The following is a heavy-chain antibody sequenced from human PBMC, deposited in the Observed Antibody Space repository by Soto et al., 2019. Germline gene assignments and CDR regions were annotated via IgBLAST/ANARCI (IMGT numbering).Heavy chain of an antibody. Sequence: GGSLRLSCAASGFTFSSYAMSWVRQAPGKGLEWVSAISGSGGSTYYADSVKGRFTISRDNSKNTLYLQMNSLRAEDTAVYYCAAEKGLIRATSKDVPGRGTTVTVYS. CDR1: GFTFSSYA. CDR2: ISGSGGST. D-gene: IGHD1-26*01. CDR3: AAEKGLIRATSKDV. V-gene: IGHV3-23*01. J-gene: IGHJ6*02.